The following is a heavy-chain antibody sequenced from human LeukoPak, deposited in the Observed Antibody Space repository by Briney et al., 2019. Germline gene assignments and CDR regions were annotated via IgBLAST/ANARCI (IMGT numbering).Heavy chain of an antibody. CDR3: ARVLGIYFDL. V-gene: IGHV3-48*01. J-gene: IGHJ2*01. CDR1: GFTFSSYS. CDR2: ISSTSSTI. D-gene: IGHD7-27*01. Sequence: PGGSLRLSCAASGFTFSSYSMNWVRQAPGKGLEWVSYISSTSSTIYYADSVKGRFTISRDNAKNSLYLQMNSLRAEDTAVYYCARVLGIYFDLWGRGTLVTVSS.